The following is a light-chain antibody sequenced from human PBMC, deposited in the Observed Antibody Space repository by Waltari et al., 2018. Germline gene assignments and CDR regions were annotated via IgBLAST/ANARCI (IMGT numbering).Light chain of an antibody. J-gene: IGKJ1*01. CDR2: RSS. CDR3: QQVNSYPRT. Sequence: DVQMTQFPSSLSASVGDTITVKCRANQTVSHFLNWFQQIPGRAPRLLIYRSSTLQNGVSSRFSGSGSGTEFTLTITSLQREDFATYFCQQVNSYPRTFGQGTRVEVK. V-gene: IGKV1-39*01. CDR1: QTVSHF.